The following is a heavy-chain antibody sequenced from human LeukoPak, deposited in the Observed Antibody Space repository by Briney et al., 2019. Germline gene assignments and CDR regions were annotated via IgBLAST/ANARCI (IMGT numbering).Heavy chain of an antibody. CDR3: ARCYDFWSDYAANPNQYYNMDV. D-gene: IGHD3-3*01. J-gene: IGHJ6*03. V-gene: IGHV3-21*01. CDR1: GFIFCSYS. CDR2: ISSRSGYI. Sequence: PGGSLRLSCAASGFIFCSYSMNWVRQAPGKGLEWVSSISSRSGYIYYADSVKGRFTISRDNAKNSLYLQMNSLRAEDTAVYYCARCYDFWSDYAANPNQYYNMDVWGKGTTVIVSS.